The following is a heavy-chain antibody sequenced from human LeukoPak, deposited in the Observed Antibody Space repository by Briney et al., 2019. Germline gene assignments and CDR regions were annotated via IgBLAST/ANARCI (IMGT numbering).Heavy chain of an antibody. Sequence: PGGSLRLSCAASGFTFSTYWMHWVRQAPGKGLEWVARMNEDGSGTSYADSVKGRFTISRDNAKNTVYLQMNSLRAEDTAVYYCGTVFDYWGQGTLVTVSS. CDR2: MNEDGSGT. CDR1: GFTFSTYW. V-gene: IGHV3-74*01. J-gene: IGHJ4*02. CDR3: GTVFDY.